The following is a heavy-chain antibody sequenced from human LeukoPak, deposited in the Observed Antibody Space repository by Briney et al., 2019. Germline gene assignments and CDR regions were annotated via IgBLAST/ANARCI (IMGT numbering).Heavy chain of an antibody. CDR1: GGTFSSYA. D-gene: IGHD3-16*01. Sequence: GASVKVSCKASGGTFSSYAISWVRQAPGQGLEWMGIINPSGGSTSYAQKFQGRVTMTRDTSTSTVYMELSSLRSEDTAVYYCAREGGGFDYWGQGTLVTVSS. V-gene: IGHV1-46*01. CDR3: AREGGGFDY. J-gene: IGHJ4*02. CDR2: INPSGGST.